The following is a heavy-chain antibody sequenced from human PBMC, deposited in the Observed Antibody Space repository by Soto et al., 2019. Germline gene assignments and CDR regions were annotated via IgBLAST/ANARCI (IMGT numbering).Heavy chain of an antibody. Sequence: QVQLVQSGAEVKKPGASVKVSCKASGYTFTSYGISWVRQAPGQGLEWMGWISAYNGNTNYAQKRQGRVTMTTDTSTSTAYMELRRLRSDDTAVYYCARPYSSGWPYYYYYYMDVWGKGTTVTVSS. CDR2: ISAYNGNT. V-gene: IGHV1-18*01. D-gene: IGHD6-19*01. J-gene: IGHJ6*03. CDR1: GYTFTSYG. CDR3: ARPYSSGWPYYYYYYMDV.